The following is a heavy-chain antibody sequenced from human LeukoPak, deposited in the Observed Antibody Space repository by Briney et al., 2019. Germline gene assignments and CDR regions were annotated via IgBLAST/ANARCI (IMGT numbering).Heavy chain of an antibody. CDR2: IYPGDSDT. J-gene: IGHJ4*01. D-gene: IGHD2-2*01. Sequence: GESLKISCKGSGYSFTDYWIGWVRQMPGKGLEWMGIIYPGDSDTRYSPSFQGQVTISADKSISTAYLQWSSLKASDTAMYYCARVRGGCSSASCHLDYWGQGTLVTVSS. CDR3: ARVRGGCSSASCHLDY. CDR1: GYSFTDYW. V-gene: IGHV5-51*01.